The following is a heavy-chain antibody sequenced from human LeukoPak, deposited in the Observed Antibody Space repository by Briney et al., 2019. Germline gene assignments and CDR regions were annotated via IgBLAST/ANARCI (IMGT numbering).Heavy chain of an antibody. Sequence: SETLSLTCTVSGGSIRGYYWSWIPQPPGKGLEWIGFIYYSGSTSYNPSLKSRVTISVDTSKNQFFLKLSSVTAADTAVYYCARYYGSGLDYWGQGTLVTVSS. D-gene: IGHD3-10*01. CDR1: GGSIRGYY. J-gene: IGHJ4*02. V-gene: IGHV4-59*01. CDR2: IYYSGST. CDR3: ARYYGSGLDY.